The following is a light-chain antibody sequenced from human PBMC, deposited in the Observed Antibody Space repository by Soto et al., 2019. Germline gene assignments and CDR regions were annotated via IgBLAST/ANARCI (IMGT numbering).Light chain of an antibody. CDR2: GAS. V-gene: IGKV3-20*01. J-gene: IGKJ3*01. CDR1: QSVSSSY. Sequence: EIVLTQSPGTLSLSPGERATLSCRASQSVSSSYLAWYQQKPGQAPRLLIFGASSRATGIPDRFSGSGSGTDFTLTISRLEPEDGAVYYYQQYGSSRLFTFGPGTKVDIK. CDR3: QQYGSSRLFT.